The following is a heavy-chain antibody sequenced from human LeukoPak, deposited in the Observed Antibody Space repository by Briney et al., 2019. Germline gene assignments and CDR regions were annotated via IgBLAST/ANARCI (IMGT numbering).Heavy chain of an antibody. Sequence: PSETLSLTCTVSGGSISSYYWSWIRQPPGKGLEWIGYIYTSGSTNYNPSLKSRVTISVDTSKNQFSLKLSSVTAADTAVYYCARQSTIFGVVNWFDPWGQGTLVTVSS. J-gene: IGHJ5*02. CDR2: IYTSGST. CDR3: ARQSTIFGVVNWFDP. D-gene: IGHD3-3*01. CDR1: GGSISSYY. V-gene: IGHV4-4*09.